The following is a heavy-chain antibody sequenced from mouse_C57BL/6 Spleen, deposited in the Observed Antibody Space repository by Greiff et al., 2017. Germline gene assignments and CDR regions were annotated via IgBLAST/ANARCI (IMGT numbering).Heavy chain of an antibody. D-gene: IGHD2-4*01. J-gene: IGHJ2*01. V-gene: IGHV1-82*01. CDR2: IYPGDGDT. CDR3: AREGLRSGDFDY. Sequence: QVQLQQPGPELVKPGASVKISCKASGYAFSSSWMNWVKQRPGKGLEWIGRIYPGDGDTNYNGKFKGKATLTADKSSSTAYMQLSSLTSEDSAVYVCAREGLRSGDFDYWGQGTTLTVSS. CDR1: GYAFSSSW.